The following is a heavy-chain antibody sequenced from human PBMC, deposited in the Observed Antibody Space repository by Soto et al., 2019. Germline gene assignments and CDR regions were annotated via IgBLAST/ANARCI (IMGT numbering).Heavy chain of an antibody. D-gene: IGHD2-21*01. V-gene: IGHV4-30-2*01. CDR2: IYHSGST. CDR1: GGSISSGGYS. J-gene: IGHJ4*02. Sequence: PSETLFLTCAVSGGSISSGGYSWSWIRQPPGKGLEWIGYIYHSGSTYYNPSLKSRVTISVDRSKNQFSLKLSSVTAADTAVYYCARGNVVAIDYWGQGTLVTVS. CDR3: ARGNVVAIDY.